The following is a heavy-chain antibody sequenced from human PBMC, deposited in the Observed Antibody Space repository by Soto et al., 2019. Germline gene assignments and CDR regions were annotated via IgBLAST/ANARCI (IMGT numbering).Heavy chain of an antibody. D-gene: IGHD2-2*01. CDR3: ARDLGWPAARFDP. CDR1: GFTFRNHG. CDR2: IWYDGSDK. V-gene: IGHV3-33*01. Sequence: QVQLVESGGGVVQPVRSLRLSCAASGFTFRNHGMHWVRLAPGKGLEWLAVIWYDGSDKYYADSVKGRFTISRDNSKNILYLQMNNLRGDDTAVYYCARDLGWPAARFDPWGQGTLVTVSS. J-gene: IGHJ5*02.